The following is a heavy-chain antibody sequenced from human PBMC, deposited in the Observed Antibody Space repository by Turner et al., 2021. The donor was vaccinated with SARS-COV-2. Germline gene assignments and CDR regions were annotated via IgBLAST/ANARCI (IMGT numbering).Heavy chain of an antibody. J-gene: IGHJ6*02. V-gene: IGHV3-48*01. CDR2: ISTTSNTI. CDR3: ARERGFGMDV. Sequence: EVQLVESGGGLVQPGGSLSLSCAASGFTFSSYSMNWVRQAPGKGLEWVSYISTTSNTIYYADSVRGRFTISRDNAKNSLYLQMNSLRAEDTAVYYCARERGFGMDVWGQGTTVTVSS. D-gene: IGHD3-10*01. CDR1: GFTFSSYS.